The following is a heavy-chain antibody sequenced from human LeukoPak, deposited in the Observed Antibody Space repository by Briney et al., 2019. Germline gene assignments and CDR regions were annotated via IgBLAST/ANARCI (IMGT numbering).Heavy chain of an antibody. CDR3: ATNRTTGGHRFDY. D-gene: IGHD1-1*01. Sequence: PGGSLRLSCTASGFTLSSFAMSWLRQATGQGLDWVSASSGSGDSTSYADSVRGRFIISRDNSKNTLYLQMDSLRAEDTAVYYCATNRTTGGHRFDYWGEGTLVAVSS. CDR1: GFTLSSFA. J-gene: IGHJ4*02. V-gene: IGHV3-23*01. CDR2: SSGSGDST.